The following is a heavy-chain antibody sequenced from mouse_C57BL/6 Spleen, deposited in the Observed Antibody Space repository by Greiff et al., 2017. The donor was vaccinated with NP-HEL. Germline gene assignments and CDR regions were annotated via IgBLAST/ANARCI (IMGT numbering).Heavy chain of an antibody. CDR3: ARSFQRGY. CDR1: GFTFSDYG. J-gene: IGHJ2*01. CDR2: ISSGSSTL. Sequence: EVQLVESGGGLVKPGGSLKLSCAASGFTFSDYGMHWVRQAPEKGLEWVAYISSGSSTLYYADTVKGRFTISRDNAKNTLFLQMTSLRSEDTAMYYCARSFQRGYWGQGTTLTVSS. V-gene: IGHV5-17*01.